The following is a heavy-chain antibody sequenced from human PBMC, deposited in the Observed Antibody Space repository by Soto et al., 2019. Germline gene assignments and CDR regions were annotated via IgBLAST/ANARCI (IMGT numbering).Heavy chain of an antibody. CDR1: GGTISSYY. V-gene: IGHV4-4*07. CDR2: IYTSGST. Sequence: PSNTMSLSCTVSGGTISSYYWSGIRQPAGKGLEWIGRIYTSGSTNYNPSLKSRVTMSVDTSKNQFSLKLSSVTAADTAVYYCARTYPGILDYWGQGTLVTVSS. J-gene: IGHJ4*02. D-gene: IGHD3-10*01. CDR3: ARTYPGILDY.